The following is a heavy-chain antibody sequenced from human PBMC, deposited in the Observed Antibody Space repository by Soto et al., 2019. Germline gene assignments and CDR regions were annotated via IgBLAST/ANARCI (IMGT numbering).Heavy chain of an antibody. J-gene: IGHJ4*02. CDR1: GATFSYYT. CDR3: AASYGSGYRAFDF. V-gene: IGHV1-69*02. CDR2: INPTLTLS. D-gene: IGHD3-10*01. Sequence: QVQLVQSGAEVKKPGSSVKVSCKTSGATFSYYTVNWVRQAPGLGLEWMGRINPTLTLSNYARNFRGRVSITADKSTSTAYMELSSLRSEDMAMYYCAASYGSGYRAFDFWGQGAMVTVSS.